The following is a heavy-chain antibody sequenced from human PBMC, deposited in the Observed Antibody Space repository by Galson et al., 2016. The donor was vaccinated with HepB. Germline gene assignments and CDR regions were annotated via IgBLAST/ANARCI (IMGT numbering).Heavy chain of an antibody. D-gene: IGHD6-13*01. Sequence: ETLSLTCTVSGGSISSYYWSWIRQPPGKGLEWIGYIYYSGSTNYNPSLKSRVTISVDTSKNQISLKLSSVTAADTAVYYCAREGSSSWRNWFDPWGQGTLVTVSS. CDR2: IYYSGST. CDR3: AREGSSSWRNWFDP. CDR1: GGSISSYY. V-gene: IGHV4-59*01. J-gene: IGHJ5*02.